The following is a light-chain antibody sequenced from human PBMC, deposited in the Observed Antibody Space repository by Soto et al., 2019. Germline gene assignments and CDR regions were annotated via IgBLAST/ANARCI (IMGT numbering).Light chain of an antibody. V-gene: IGKV3-11*01. Sequence: EIVMTQSPATLSVSPGERVTLSCRASQDIRSSLAWYQHKPGQAPRLLIYDASDRATGIPARFSGSGSGTDFTLTISSLEPEDFAVYYCQQRSNWPPAFGQGTKVDIK. CDR1: QDIRSS. CDR3: QQRSNWPPA. J-gene: IGKJ1*01. CDR2: DAS.